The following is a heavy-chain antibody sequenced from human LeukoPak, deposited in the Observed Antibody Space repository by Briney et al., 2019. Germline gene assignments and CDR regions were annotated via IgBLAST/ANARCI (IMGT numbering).Heavy chain of an antibody. Sequence: SVKVSCKASGGTFSAYAISWVRQAPGQGLEWMGRIIPIFDIVDYAPNFQGRVTITADKSTTTAYMELSSLRSDDTAVYYCARDIAAANDYWGQGTLVTVSS. V-gene: IGHV1-69*04. CDR3: ARDIAAANDY. D-gene: IGHD6-13*01. CDR2: IIPIFDIV. J-gene: IGHJ4*02. CDR1: GGTFSAYA.